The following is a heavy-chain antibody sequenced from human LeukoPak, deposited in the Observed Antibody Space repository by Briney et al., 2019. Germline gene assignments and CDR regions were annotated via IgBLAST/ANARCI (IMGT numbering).Heavy chain of an antibody. CDR2: IYYSGST. V-gene: IGHV4-39*01. J-gene: IGHJ6*03. Sequence: SETLSLTCTVSGGSISSSSYYWGWIRQPPGKGLEWIRSIYYSGSTYYNPSLKSRVTISVDTSKNQFSLKLSSVTAADTAVYYCARGSYDFWSGYYRDYYYYYMDVWGKGTTVTVSS. D-gene: IGHD3-3*01. CDR3: ARGSYDFWSGYYRDYYYYYMDV. CDR1: GGSISSSSYY.